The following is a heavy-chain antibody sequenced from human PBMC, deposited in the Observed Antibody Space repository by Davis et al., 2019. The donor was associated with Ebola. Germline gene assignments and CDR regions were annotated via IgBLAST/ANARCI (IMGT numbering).Heavy chain of an antibody. CDR2: VSYDGKNN. J-gene: IGHJ4*02. V-gene: IGHV3-30*04. D-gene: IGHD3-9*01. CDR3: ARALALTSYYAVFDF. CDR1: GFTFSTYP. Sequence: GEFLKISCVASGFTFSTYPLHWVRQAPGRGLEWLAVVSYDGKNNYSADSVRGRFTVSRDNSQNTVYLQMNSLRPDDTAMYYCARALALTSYYAVFDFWGQGALVTVSS.